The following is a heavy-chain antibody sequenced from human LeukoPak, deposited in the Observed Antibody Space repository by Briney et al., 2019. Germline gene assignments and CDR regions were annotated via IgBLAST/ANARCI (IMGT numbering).Heavy chain of an antibody. CDR1: GFTFSSHW. Sequence: PRGSLRLSCEASGFTFSSHWMHWVRQVPGKGLVWVARIRGDENEIDYADSVKGRFTISRDNAKNTLYLQMNSLRVEDTAVYFCARGHVPGSTRHWDFWGQGTLVTVSS. CDR2: IRGDENEI. V-gene: IGHV3-74*01. D-gene: IGHD3-10*01. CDR3: ARGHVPGSTRHWDF. J-gene: IGHJ4*02.